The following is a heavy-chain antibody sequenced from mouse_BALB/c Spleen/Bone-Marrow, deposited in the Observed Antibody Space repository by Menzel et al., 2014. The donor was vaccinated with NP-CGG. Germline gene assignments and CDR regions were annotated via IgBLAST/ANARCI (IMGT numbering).Heavy chain of an antibody. CDR1: VSSFTSHW. J-gene: IGHJ3*01. Sequence: VQLKQSWPLLVRPAALVKLSCMSSVSSFTSHWGHLAKQRPAHDLAWIAMIYPSVSEAGLNQKFKDKATLTVVKASSTAYRQLSSPTSEDSAVYYCASPSDGNPFAYWGQGTMVTVSA. V-gene: IGHV1-61*01. CDR2: IYPSVSEA. CDR3: ASPSDGNPFAY. D-gene: IGHD2-1*01.